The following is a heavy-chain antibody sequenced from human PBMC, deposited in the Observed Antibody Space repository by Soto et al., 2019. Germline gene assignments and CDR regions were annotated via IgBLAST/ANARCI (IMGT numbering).Heavy chain of an antibody. D-gene: IGHD2-2*01. CDR1: GGSISSGGYY. Sequence: QVQLQESGPGLVKPSQTLSLTCTVSGGSISSGGYYWSWIRQHPGKGLEWIGYIYYSGSTYYNPSLKSRVTISVDTSKNQFSLKLSSVTAADTAVYYCARDRKNCSSTSYERCYCYMDVWGKGTTVTVSS. V-gene: IGHV4-31*03. CDR3: ARDRKNCSSTSYERCYCYMDV. J-gene: IGHJ6*03. CDR2: IYYSGST.